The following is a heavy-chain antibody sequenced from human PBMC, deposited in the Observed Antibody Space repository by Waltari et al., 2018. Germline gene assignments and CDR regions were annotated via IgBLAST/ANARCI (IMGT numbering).Heavy chain of an antibody. J-gene: IGHJ3*02. D-gene: IGHD3-22*01. CDR1: GYTFTGYY. V-gene: IGHV1-2*02. CDR3: ARVFTMMYAFDI. Sequence: QVQLVQSGAEVKKPGASVKVSCKASGYTFTGYYMHWVRQAPGQGLEWMGWINPNSGDTNYAQKFQGRVTMTRDTSISTAYMELSRLRSDDTAVYYCARVFTMMYAFDIWGQGTMVTVSS. CDR2: INPNSGDT.